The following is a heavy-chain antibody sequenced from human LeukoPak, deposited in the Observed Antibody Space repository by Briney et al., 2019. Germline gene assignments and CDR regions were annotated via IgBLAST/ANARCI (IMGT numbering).Heavy chain of an antibody. D-gene: IGHD5-12*01. CDR3: ARAGETSKWLRLSFDP. J-gene: IGHJ5*02. CDR2: ISAYNGNA. Sequence: GASVKVSCKASGYTFTSYDINWVRQATGQGLEWMGWISAYNGNANYAQKFQGRVTMTRDTSISTAYMELSRLRSDDTAVYYCARAGETSKWLRLSFDPWGQGTLVTVSS. CDR1: GYTFTSYD. V-gene: IGHV1-2*02.